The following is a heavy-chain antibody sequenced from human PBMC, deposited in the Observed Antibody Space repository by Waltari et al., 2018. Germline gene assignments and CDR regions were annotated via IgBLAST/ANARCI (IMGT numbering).Heavy chain of an antibody. D-gene: IGHD2-15*01. Sequence: QVHLVQSGAEVKKPGSSVTVSCKASGGTLSNHAVNWVRRAPGQGLEWMGGIIPIYGKPNDAEKFQGRVTVFADESTNAVYLDLSRLTSDDTAIYYCAISGEAVGALLPEFYFASWGPGTLVTVSS. CDR3: AISGEAVGALLPEFYFAS. CDR1: GGTLSNHA. CDR2: IIPIYGKP. J-gene: IGHJ4*02. V-gene: IGHV1-69*01.